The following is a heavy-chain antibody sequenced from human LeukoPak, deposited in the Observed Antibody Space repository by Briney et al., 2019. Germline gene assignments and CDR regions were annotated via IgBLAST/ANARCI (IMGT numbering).Heavy chain of an antibody. V-gene: IGHV1-2*02. J-gene: IGHJ5*02. Sequence: ASVKVSCKASGYTFTGYYMHWVRQAPGQGLEWMGWIKPNSGGTNYAQKFQGRVTMTRDTSISTAYMELSRLRSDDTAVYYCARPVGSPKDRWFDPWGQGTLVTASA. CDR2: IKPNSGGT. CDR3: ARPVGSPKDRWFDP. CDR1: GYTFTGYY. D-gene: IGHD1-26*01.